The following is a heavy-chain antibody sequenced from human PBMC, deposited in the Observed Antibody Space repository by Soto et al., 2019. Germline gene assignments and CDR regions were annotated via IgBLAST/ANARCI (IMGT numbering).Heavy chain of an antibody. CDR3: TRWYSGSLQHYF. J-gene: IGHJ4*02. D-gene: IGHD1-26*01. CDR2: IRSKANSYAT. CDR1: GFTFSGSA. V-gene: IGHV3-73*01. Sequence: QTGGSLRLSCAASGFTFSGSAMHWVRQASGKGLEWVGRIRSKANSYATAYAASVKGRFTISRDDSKNTAYLQMNSLKTEDTAVYYCTRWYSGSLQHYFGGQGTLVTVSS.